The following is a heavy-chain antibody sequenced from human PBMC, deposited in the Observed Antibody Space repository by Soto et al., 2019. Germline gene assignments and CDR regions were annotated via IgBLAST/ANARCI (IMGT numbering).Heavy chain of an antibody. CDR3: ARGLGYSSGWSLGDWFDP. CDR1: GYTFTSYD. V-gene: IGHV1-8*01. D-gene: IGHD6-19*01. J-gene: IGHJ5*02. Sequence: ASVKVSCKASGYTFTSYDINWVRQATGQGLEWMGWMNPNSGNTGYAQKFQGRVTMTRNTSISTAYMELSSLRSEDTAVYYCARGLGYSSGWSLGDWFDPWGQGTLVTVSS. CDR2: MNPNSGNT.